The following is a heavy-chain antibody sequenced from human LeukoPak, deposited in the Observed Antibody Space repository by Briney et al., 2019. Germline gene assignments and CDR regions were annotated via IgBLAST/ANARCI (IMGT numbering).Heavy chain of an antibody. CDR2: IYSGGST. Sequence: PGGSLRLSCAASGFTVSSNHMSWVRQAPRKGLEWVSVIYSGGSTYYADSVKGRFTISRDNSKNTLYLQMNSLRAEDTAVYYCAKLGTSAARDAFDIWGQGTMVTVSS. CDR1: GFTVSSNH. V-gene: IGHV3-66*02. CDR3: AKLGTSAARDAFDI. J-gene: IGHJ3*02. D-gene: IGHD3-10*01.